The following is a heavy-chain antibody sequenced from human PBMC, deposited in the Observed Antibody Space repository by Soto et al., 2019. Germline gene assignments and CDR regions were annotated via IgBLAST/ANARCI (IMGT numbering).Heavy chain of an antibody. CDR3: ATEIDGYYGMDV. CDR2: IIPMFGTA. V-gene: IGHV1-69*12. Sequence: QVQLVQSGAEVKKPGSSVKVSCKASGGTFSTDSISWVRQAPGQGLEWMGGIIPMFGTANNAQKFQGRVLITADESTSTAYMELSSLRSEDTAVYFCATEIDGYYGMDVWSQGTTVTVAS. J-gene: IGHJ6*02. CDR1: GGTFSTDS.